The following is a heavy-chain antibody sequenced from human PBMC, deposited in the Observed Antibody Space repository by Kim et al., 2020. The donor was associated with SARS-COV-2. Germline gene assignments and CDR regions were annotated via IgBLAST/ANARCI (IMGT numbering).Heavy chain of an antibody. J-gene: IGHJ4*02. CDR2: ISGSGGST. CDR3: AKDLDYGANSGFDY. Sequence: GGSLRLSCAASGFTFSSYAMSWVRQAPGKGLEWVSGISGSGGSTYYADSVKGRFTISRDNSKSTLYLQMNSLRAEDTAVYYCAKDLDYGANSGFDYWGQGTLVTVSS. D-gene: IGHD4-17*01. V-gene: IGHV3-23*01. CDR1: GFTFSSYA.